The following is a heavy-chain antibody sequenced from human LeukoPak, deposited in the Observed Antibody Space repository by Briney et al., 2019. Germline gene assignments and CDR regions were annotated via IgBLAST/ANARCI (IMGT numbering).Heavy chain of an antibody. CDR1: GFTFSSSA. CDR2: ISGSAYST. V-gene: IGHV3-23*01. Sequence: GGSLRLSCAASGFTFSSSAMSWVLPAPGKGLEWVSGISGSAYSTYYADSVEGRFTISRDNSKNTLYLQMNSLRAEDTAVYYCAKEAGYSGYDYPDYWGQGTLVTVSS. D-gene: IGHD5-12*01. J-gene: IGHJ4*02. CDR3: AKEAGYSGYDYPDY.